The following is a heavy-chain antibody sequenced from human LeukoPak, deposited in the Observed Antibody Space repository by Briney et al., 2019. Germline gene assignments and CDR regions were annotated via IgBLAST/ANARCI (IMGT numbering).Heavy chain of an antibody. CDR2: IYPGDSDT. V-gene: IGHV5-51*01. D-gene: IGHD2-2*02. J-gene: IGHJ3*02. CDR1: GYRFTSYW. CDR3: ASGVVVPAAIFGAFDI. Sequence: GEPLKISCKGSGYRFTSYWIGWVRQMPGKGLEWMGIIYPGDSDTRYSPSFQGQATISADKSISTAYLQWSSLKASDTAMYYCASGVVVPAAIFGAFDIWGQGTMVTVSS.